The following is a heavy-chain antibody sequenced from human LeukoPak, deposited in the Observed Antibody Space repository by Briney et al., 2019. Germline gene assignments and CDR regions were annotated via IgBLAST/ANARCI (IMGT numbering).Heavy chain of an antibody. CDR2: ISWNSGSI. D-gene: IGHD2-21*02. CDR1: GFTFDDYA. V-gene: IGHV3-9*01. J-gene: IGHJ6*02. CDR3: AKDMGPNIVVVTANYYYYGMDV. Sequence: GGSLRLSCAASGFTFDDYAMHWVRQAPGKGLEWVSGISWNSGSIGYADSVKGRFTISRDNAKNSLYLQMNSLRAEDTALYYCAKDMGPNIVVVTANYYYYGMDVWGQGTTVTVSS.